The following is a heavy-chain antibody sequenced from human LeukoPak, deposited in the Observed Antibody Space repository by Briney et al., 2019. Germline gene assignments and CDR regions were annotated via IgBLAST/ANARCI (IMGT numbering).Heavy chain of an antibody. J-gene: IGHJ4*02. CDR1: GFTFSSYA. D-gene: IGHD2-15*01. Sequence: GGSLRLSCAASGFTFSSYAMSWVRQAPGKGLEWVSAISGSGGSTYYADSVKGRFTIPRDNSKNTLYLQMNSLRVEDTAVYYCAGGRDRSELYFDSWGQGTLVTVSS. CDR2: ISGSGGST. V-gene: IGHV3-23*01. CDR3: AGGRDRSELYFDS.